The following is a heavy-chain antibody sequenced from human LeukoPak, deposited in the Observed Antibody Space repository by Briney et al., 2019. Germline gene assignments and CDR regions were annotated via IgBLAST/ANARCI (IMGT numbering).Heavy chain of an antibody. CDR1: GFTVSSNY. CDR2: IYSGGRT. V-gene: IGHV3-66*01. D-gene: IGHD3-22*01. J-gene: IGHJ3*02. CDR3: AKVNYDSSGDDAFDI. Sequence: GGSLRLSCAASGFTVSSNYMSWVRQAPGKGLEWVSVIYSGGRTYYADSVKGRFTISRDNSKNTLYLQMNSLRAEDTAVYYCAKVNYDSSGDDAFDIRGQGTMVTVSS.